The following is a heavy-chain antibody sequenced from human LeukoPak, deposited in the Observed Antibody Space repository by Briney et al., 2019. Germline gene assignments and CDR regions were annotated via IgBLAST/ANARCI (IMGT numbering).Heavy chain of an antibody. CDR3: ASLGAFDI. CDR1: GFTFSSYA. V-gene: IGHV3-30-3*01. Sequence: GGSLRLSCAASGFTFSSYAMHWVRQAPGKGLEWVAVISYDGSNKYYADPVKGRFTISRDNSKNTLYLQMNSLRAEDTAVYYCASLGAFDIWGQGTMVTVSS. D-gene: IGHD3-16*01. CDR2: ISYDGSNK. J-gene: IGHJ3*02.